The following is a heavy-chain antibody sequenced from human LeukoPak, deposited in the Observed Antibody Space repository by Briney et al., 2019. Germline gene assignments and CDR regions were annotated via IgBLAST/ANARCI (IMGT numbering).Heavy chain of an antibody. CDR1: GYNFTIYG. D-gene: IGHD3-16*01. CDR3: ARGEGGGSPLMLVSPFDY. Sequence: ASVRVSCKASGYNFTIYGVTWVRQAPGQGLEWMGWISAHDGNTNYVQKLQGRVTMTTDTATSTAYMELRSLRSDDTAVYYCARGEGGGSPLMLVSPFDYWGQGTLVTVSS. V-gene: IGHV1-18*01. J-gene: IGHJ4*02. CDR2: ISAHDGNT.